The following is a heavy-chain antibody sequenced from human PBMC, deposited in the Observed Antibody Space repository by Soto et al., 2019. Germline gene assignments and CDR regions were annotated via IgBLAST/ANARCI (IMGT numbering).Heavy chain of an antibody. CDR2: VNSDGTRK. Sequence: EVQLLESGGGLVQPGGSLRLSCAVSGFTFSRYWMHWVRQAPWKGLVWVSRVNSDGTRKTYADSVKGRFTISRDNAKNTMYLQMNSLRAEDKAVYYCARELYSRPDIDYGYQGTLVTVSS. CDR3: ARELYSRPDIDY. J-gene: IGHJ4*02. D-gene: IGHD5-18*01. V-gene: IGHV3-74*01. CDR1: GFTFSRYW.